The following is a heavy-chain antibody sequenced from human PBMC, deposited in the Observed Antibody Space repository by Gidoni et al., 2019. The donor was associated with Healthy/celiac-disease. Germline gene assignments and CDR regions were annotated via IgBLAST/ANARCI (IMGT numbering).Heavy chain of an antibody. D-gene: IGHD6-19*01. Sequence: QLQLQESGPGLVKPSETLSLTCTVSGGSISSSSYYWGWIRQPPGKGLEWIGSIYSSGSPYSNPSLKSRVPISVDTSKNQFSLKLSSVTAADTAVYYCARLRSGGMDSSGSGDYWGQGTLVTVSS. CDR2: IYSSGSP. CDR3: ARLRSGGMDSSGSGDY. V-gene: IGHV4-39*01. CDR1: GGSISSSSYY. J-gene: IGHJ4*02.